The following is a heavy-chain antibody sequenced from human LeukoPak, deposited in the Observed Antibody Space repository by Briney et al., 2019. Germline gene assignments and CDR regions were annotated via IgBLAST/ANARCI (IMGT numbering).Heavy chain of an antibody. CDR3: ARAHLSYGSGSYYFNWFDP. CDR2: IIPIFGTA. D-gene: IGHD3-10*01. V-gene: IGHV1-69*13. Sequence: SVKVSCKASGYTFTGYYMHWVRQAPGQGLEWMGGIIPIFGTANYAQKFQGRVTITADESTSTAYMELSSLRSEDTAVYYCARAHLSYGSGSYYFNWFDPWGQGTLVTVSS. J-gene: IGHJ5*02. CDR1: GYTFTGYY.